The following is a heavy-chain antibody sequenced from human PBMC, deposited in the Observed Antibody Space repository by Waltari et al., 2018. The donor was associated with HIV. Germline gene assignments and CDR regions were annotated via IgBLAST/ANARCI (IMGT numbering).Heavy chain of an antibody. CDR1: GGSFSGYY. Sequence: QVQLQQWGAGLLKPSETLSLTCAVYGGSFSGYYWSWIRQAPGKGLEWLGEINHSGSTNTNPALQSRGTISVDTSKNQFSLKLSFVTAADTAVYYCARGFGMIVVVVAGQQGYYGMDVWGQGTTVTVSS. CDR2: INHSGST. D-gene: IGHD2-15*01. J-gene: IGHJ6*02. CDR3: ARGFGMIVVVVAGQQGYYGMDV. V-gene: IGHV4-34*04.